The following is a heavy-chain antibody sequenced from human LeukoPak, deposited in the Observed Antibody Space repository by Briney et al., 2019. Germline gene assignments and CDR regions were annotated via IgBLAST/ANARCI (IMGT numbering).Heavy chain of an antibody. CDR2: IDPSDSYM. CDR1: GYSFTSYW. V-gene: IGHV5-10-1*01. J-gene: IGHJ4*02. CDR3: ARHSSGYDSSLDY. D-gene: IGHD5-12*01. Sequence: SLRIYCKGYGYSFTSYWISWVREMPGKGLEWMGRIDPSDSYMNYSPPFQGHVTFSTDKSISTAYLQWSSLKASDTAMYYCARHSSGYDSSLDYWGQGTLVTVSS.